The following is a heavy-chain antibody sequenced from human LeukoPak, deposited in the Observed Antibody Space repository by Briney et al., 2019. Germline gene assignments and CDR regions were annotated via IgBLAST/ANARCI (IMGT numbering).Heavy chain of an antibody. CDR3: AKDPRRITMIVVVIPHFDY. J-gene: IGHJ4*02. V-gene: IGHV3-23*01. CDR1: GFTFSSYA. CDR2: ISGSGGST. D-gene: IGHD3-22*01. Sequence: GGSLRLSCAASGFTFSSYAMSWVRQAPGKGLEWVSAISGSGGSTYYADSVKGRFTISRDNSKNTLYLQMNSLRAEDTAVYYCAKDPRRITMIVVVIPHFDYWGQGTLVTVSS.